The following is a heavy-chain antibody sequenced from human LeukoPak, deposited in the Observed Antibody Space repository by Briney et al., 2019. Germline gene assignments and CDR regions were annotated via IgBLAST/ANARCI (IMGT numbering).Heavy chain of an antibody. D-gene: IGHD3-10*01. CDR3: ARIDPLGFFDY. CDR2: LFLSGAT. J-gene: IGHJ4*02. Sequence: AETLSLNCTVSDDFTSKFYWSWIRQPPGKGLEWIGHLFLSGATNYSPSLKSRLTMSVDTSKMHFSLRLTSVTAADTAVYFCARIDPLGFFDYWGQGMLVIVSS. V-gene: IGHV4-59*01. CDR1: DDFTSKFY.